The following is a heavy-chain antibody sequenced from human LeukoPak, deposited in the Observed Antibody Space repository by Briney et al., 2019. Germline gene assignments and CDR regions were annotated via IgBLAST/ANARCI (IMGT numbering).Heavy chain of an antibody. CDR3: ARATSYYDSSGWSYYFDY. V-gene: IGHV3-11*04. Sequence: GGSLRLSCAASGFTFSDYYMSWIRQAPGKGLEWVSDISSSGSIIHYADSVKGRFTISRDNAKNSLYLQMNSLRAEDTAVYYCARATSYYDSSGWSYYFDYWGQGTLVTVSS. D-gene: IGHD3-22*01. CDR2: ISSSGSII. CDR1: GFTFSDYY. J-gene: IGHJ4*02.